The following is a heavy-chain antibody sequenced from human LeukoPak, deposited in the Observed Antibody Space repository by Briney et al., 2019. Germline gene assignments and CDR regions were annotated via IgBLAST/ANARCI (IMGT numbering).Heavy chain of an antibody. D-gene: IGHD2-2*01. CDR1: GFTFSSYW. CDR2: IYHSGST. V-gene: IGHV4-30-2*01. J-gene: IGHJ5*02. Sequence: LRLSCAASGFTFSSYWMSWIRQPPGKGLEWIGYIYHSGSTYYNPSLKSRVTISVDRSKNQFSLKLSSVTAADTAVYYCARDGPYDCSSTSCHGSWFDPWGQGTLVTVSS. CDR3: ARDGPYDCSSTSCHGSWFDP.